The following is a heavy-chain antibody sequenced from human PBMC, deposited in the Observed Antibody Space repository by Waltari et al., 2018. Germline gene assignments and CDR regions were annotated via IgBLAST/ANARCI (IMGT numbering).Heavy chain of an antibody. V-gene: IGHV3-23*01. CDR1: GFTFSSYA. Sequence: EVQLLESGGGLVQPGGSLRLSCAASGFTFSSYAMSWVRQAPGKGLEWVSAISGSGGSRYYADSVKGRFTISRDNSKNTLYLQMNSLRAEDTAVYYCAKGLGGHSVLLDYWGQGTLVTVSS. D-gene: IGHD2-21*01. CDR3: AKGLGGHSVLLDY. CDR2: ISGSGGSR. J-gene: IGHJ4*02.